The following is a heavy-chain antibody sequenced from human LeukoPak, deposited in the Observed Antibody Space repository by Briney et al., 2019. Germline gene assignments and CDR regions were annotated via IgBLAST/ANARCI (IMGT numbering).Heavy chain of an antibody. J-gene: IGHJ4*02. V-gene: IGHV1-8*02. CDR3: AGHSIAAAGRGLNY. D-gene: IGHD6-13*01. CDR1: GYTFTGYY. Sequence: ASVKVSCKASGYTFTGYYMHWVRQAPGQGLEWMGWMNPNSGNTGYAQKFQGRVTMTRNTSISTAYMELSSRRSEDTAVYYCAGHSIAAAGRGLNYWGQGTLVTVSS. CDR2: MNPNSGNT.